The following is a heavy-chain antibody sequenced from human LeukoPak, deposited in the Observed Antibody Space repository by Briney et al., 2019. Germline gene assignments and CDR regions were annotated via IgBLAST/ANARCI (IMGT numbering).Heavy chain of an antibody. CDR2: ISGNGGST. CDR3: AGAVAVYFDY. D-gene: IGHD5-12*01. Sequence: GGSLRLSCAASGFTFGSYAMSWVRQAPGKGLEWVSGISGNGGSTYYADSVEGRFTISRDNSKNTLYLQMNSLRAEDTAVYYCAGAVAVYFDYWGQGTLVTVSS. CDR1: GFTFGSYA. V-gene: IGHV3-23*01. J-gene: IGHJ4*02.